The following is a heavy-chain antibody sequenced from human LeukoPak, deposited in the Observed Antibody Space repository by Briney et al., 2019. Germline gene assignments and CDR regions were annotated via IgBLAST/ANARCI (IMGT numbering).Heavy chain of an antibody. V-gene: IGHV3-53*01. J-gene: IGHJ3*02. D-gene: IGHD1-14*01. CDR3: ARGPENAFDI. CDR2: IYSGGGT. CDR1: GFTFNRYN. Sequence: PGGSLRLSCAASGFTFNRYNMNWVRRAPGKGLEWVSVIYSGGGTYYSDSVKGRFTISRDNFKNTVYLQMNSLRAEDTAVYYCARGPENAFDIWGQGTMVTVSS.